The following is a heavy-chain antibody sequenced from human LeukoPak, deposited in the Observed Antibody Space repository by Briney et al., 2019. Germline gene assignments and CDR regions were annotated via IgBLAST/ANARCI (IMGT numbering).Heavy chain of an antibody. CDR2: IKQDGNEK. Sequence: GGSLRLSCATSGFTFSSYWMAWVRQAPGKGLEWVANIKQDGNEKYYVDSVKGRFTISRDNAKNSLYLQMNSLRAEDTAVYYCARPLGKGQDYWGQGTLVTVSS. D-gene: IGHD7-27*01. J-gene: IGHJ4*02. CDR3: ARPLGKGQDY. CDR1: GFTFSSYW. V-gene: IGHV3-7*03.